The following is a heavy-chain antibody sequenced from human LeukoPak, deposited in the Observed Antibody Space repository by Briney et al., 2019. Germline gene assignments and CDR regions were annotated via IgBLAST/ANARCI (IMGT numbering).Heavy chain of an antibody. Sequence: GGSLRLSCAASGFTFSSYAMHWVRQAPGKGLEWVAVISYDGSNKYYADSVKGRFTISRDNSKNTLYLQMNSLRAEDTAVYYCAREQWLVHKRSWFDPWGQGTLVTVSS. CDR2: ISYDGSNK. CDR3: AREQWLVHKRSWFDP. CDR1: GFTFSSYA. D-gene: IGHD6-19*01. J-gene: IGHJ5*02. V-gene: IGHV3-30-3*01.